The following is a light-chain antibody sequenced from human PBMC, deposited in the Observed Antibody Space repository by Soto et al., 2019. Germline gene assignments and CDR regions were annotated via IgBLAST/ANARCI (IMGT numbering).Light chain of an antibody. CDR2: EVN. J-gene: IGLJ3*02. CDR1: SSDVGSYDR. CDR3: CSSVGSPNWV. Sequence: QSALTQPASVSGSPGQSIAISCTGTSSDVGSYDRVSWYQQHPGNAPTLMIYEVNKRPSGVSNRFSGSKSGNTASLTISGLQAEDEADYYCCSSVGSPNWVFGGGTKVTVL. V-gene: IGLV2-23*02.